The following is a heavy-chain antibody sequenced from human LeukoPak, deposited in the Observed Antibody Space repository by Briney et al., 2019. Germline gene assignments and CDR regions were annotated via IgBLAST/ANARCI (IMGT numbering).Heavy chain of an antibody. D-gene: IGHD6-13*01. CDR1: GYTFTGYY. CDR2: INPNSGGT. Sequence: ASVKVSCKASGYTFTGYYMHWVRQAPGQGLEWMGWINPNSGGTNYAQKFQGRVTMTRDTFISTAYMELSRLRSDDTAVYYCARTEVAAAGMGAFDIWGQGTMVTVSS. V-gene: IGHV1-2*02. J-gene: IGHJ3*02. CDR3: ARTEVAAAGMGAFDI.